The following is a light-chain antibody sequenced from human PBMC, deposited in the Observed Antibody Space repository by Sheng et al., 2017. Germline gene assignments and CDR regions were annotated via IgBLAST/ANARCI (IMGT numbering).Light chain of an antibody. J-gene: IGKJ4*01. V-gene: IGKV1-39*01. CDR2: DAS. CDR3: QQSYTTPLT. Sequence: DIQMTQSPSSLSASVGDRVTITCRASQSVMRYLNWYQQKPGKAPKVLIYDASSLQGGVPSRFSGSGSGTEFTLSISSLQPEDFGTYYCQQSYTTPLTFGGGTKVDIK. CDR1: QSVMRY.